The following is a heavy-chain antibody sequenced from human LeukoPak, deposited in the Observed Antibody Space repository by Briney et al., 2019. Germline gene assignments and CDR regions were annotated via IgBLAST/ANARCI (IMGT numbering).Heavy chain of an antibody. D-gene: IGHD2-15*01. V-gene: IGHV3-23*01. Sequence: GGSLRLSCAASGFTFSSYAMSWVRQAPGKGLEWVSAISGSGGSTYYADSVKGRFTNSRDNSKNTLYLQMNSLRAEDTAVYYCANLRYCSGGSCYSLWGQGTLVTVSS. CDR3: ANLRYCSGGSCYSL. J-gene: IGHJ4*02. CDR2: ISGSGGST. CDR1: GFTFSSYA.